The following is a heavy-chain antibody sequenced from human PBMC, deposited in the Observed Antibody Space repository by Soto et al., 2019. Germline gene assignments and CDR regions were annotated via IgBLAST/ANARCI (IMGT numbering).Heavy chain of an antibody. D-gene: IGHD3-3*01. CDR3: SRQASDFWSGKPQYYMDV. Sequence: EVQLVESGGGLVQPGGSLKLSCAASGFTFSGSSMHWVRPASGKGLEWVGRIRSKGNNYATVYGASLKGRFTISRDDAKNTAYLQMNSLNTEDTAVYYCSRQASDFWSGKPQYYMDVWGKGTTVTVSS. CDR2: IRSKGNNYAT. J-gene: IGHJ6*03. CDR1: GFTFSGSS. V-gene: IGHV3-73*01.